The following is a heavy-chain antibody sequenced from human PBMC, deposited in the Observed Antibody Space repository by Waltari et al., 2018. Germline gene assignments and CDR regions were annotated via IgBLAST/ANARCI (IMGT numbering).Heavy chain of an antibody. CDR3: ASGGNIAAGFKAVAFDI. J-gene: IGHJ3*02. V-gene: IGHV3-74*01. D-gene: IGHD6-13*01. CDR1: GFTFSSYW. CDR2: INSEGSST. Sequence: EVQLVESGGGLVQPGGSLRLSCAASGFTFSSYWMHWVRQAPGKGLVWVSRINSEGSSTSYADSVKGRFTISRDNAKNTLYLQMNSLRAEDTAVYYCASGGNIAAGFKAVAFDIWGQGTMVTVSS.